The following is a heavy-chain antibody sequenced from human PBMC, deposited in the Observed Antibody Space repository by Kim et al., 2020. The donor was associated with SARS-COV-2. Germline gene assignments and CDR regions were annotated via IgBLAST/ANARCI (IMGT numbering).Heavy chain of an antibody. D-gene: IGHD2-15*01. CDR1: GFTFSSYA. CDR3: AKSECSGGSCYPDGALLDP. V-gene: IGHV3-23*03. Sequence: GGSLRLSCAASGFTFSSYAMSWVRQAPGKGLEWVSVIYSGGSSTYYADSVKGRFTISRDNSKNTLYLQMNSLRAEDTAVYYCAKSECSGGSCYPDGALLDPWGQGTLVTVSS. CDR2: IYSGGSST. J-gene: IGHJ5*02.